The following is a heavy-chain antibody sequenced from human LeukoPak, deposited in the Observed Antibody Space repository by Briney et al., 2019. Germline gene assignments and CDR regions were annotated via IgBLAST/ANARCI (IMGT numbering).Heavy chain of an antibody. CDR1: GGSINSGDSY. D-gene: IGHD1-14*01. J-gene: IGHJ6*02. CDR3: ARGPDYDGMDV. V-gene: IGHV4-30-4*01. CDR2: MYYGGTA. Sequence: PSQTLSLTCIVSGGSINSGDSYWTWIRPPPGKGREWYGYMYYGGTAYHNPSLMSRVTVSIDMSKNQFSLKVRSVTAADTAVYYCARGPDYDGMDVWGQGTTVTVS.